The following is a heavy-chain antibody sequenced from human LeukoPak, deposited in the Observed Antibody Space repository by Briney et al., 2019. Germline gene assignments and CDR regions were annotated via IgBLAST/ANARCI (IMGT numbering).Heavy chain of an antibody. CDR3: ARVRGATLSYHYFDY. J-gene: IGHJ4*02. D-gene: IGHD1-26*01. V-gene: IGHV3-48*02. CDR1: GFAFSGYS. Sequence: GGSLRLSCAASGFAFSGYSMNWVRQAPGKGLEWVSFVIGSGDLIYYADSVKGRFTISRDNAKNSLYLQMNSLRDEDTAVYYCARVRGATLSYHYFDYWGQGALVTVSS. CDR2: VIGSGDLI.